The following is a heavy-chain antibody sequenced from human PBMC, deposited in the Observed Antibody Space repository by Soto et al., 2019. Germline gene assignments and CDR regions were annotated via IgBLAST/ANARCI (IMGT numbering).Heavy chain of an antibody. V-gene: IGHV1-2*04. CDR1: GYIFTGYY. Sequence: QVQLVQSGAEVKKPGASVKVSCKASGYIFTGYYMHWVRQAPGQGLEWMGWINPNSGGTNYAQKFQGWVTMTRDKSISTAYMELSRLRFDDTAVYYCARGSGQWLPEDYYSYGMDVWGQGTTVTVSS. CDR2: INPNSGGT. CDR3: ARGSGQWLPEDYYSYGMDV. J-gene: IGHJ6*02. D-gene: IGHD6-19*01.